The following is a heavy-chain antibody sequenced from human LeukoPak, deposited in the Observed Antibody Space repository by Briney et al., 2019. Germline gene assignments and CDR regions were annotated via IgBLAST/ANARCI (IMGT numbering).Heavy chain of an antibody. V-gene: IGHV3-7*01. D-gene: IGHD2-2*01. CDR2: IKQDGSEK. J-gene: IGHJ3*02. CDR3: ARRRSLYQLVWDGTFDI. Sequence: GGSLRLSCAASGFTFRSYWMSWVRQAPGKGLEWVANIKQDGSEKSYVDSVKGRFAISRDNAKNSLYLQMNSLRVGDTAVYYCARRRSLYQLVWDGTFDIWGQGTMVTVSS. CDR1: GFTFRSYW.